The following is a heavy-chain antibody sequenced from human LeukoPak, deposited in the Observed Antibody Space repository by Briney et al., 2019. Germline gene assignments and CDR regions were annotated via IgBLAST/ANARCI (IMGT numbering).Heavy chain of an antibody. CDR2: ISSSSSYI. CDR1: GFTLSSYE. Sequence: GGSLRLSCTASGFTLSSYEMSWIRQAPGKGLEWVSSISSSSSYIYYADSVKGRFTISRDNAKNSLYLQMNSLRAEDTAVYYCARGIGADAFDIWGQGTMVTVSS. V-gene: IGHV3-21*01. CDR3: ARGIGADAFDI. D-gene: IGHD2-15*01. J-gene: IGHJ3*02.